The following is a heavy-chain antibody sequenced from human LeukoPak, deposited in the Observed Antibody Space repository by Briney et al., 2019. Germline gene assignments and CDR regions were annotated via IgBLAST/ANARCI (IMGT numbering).Heavy chain of an antibody. CDR1: RFTFSSYW. CDR2: IKQDGSEK. J-gene: IGHJ6*02. Sequence: PGGSLRLSCAASRFTFSSYWMSWVRQAPGKGLEWVANIKQDGSEKYYVDSVKGRFTISRDNPKNSLYLQMNSLSAEDTAVYYCVRYYDILTGYPLLGMDVWGQGTTVTVSS. V-gene: IGHV3-7*01. CDR3: VRYYDILTGYPLLGMDV. D-gene: IGHD3-9*01.